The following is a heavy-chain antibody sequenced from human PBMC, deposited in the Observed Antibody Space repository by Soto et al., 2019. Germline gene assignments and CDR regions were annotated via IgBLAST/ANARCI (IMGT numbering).Heavy chain of an antibody. J-gene: IGHJ6*02. CDR2: IVVGSGNT. Sequence: SVKVSCKASGFTFTSSAVQWVRQARGQRLEWIGWIVVGSGNTNYAQKFQERVTITRDMSTSTAYMELSSLRSEDTAVYYCAADLYSGYYYYYYYGMDVWGQGTTVTVSS. V-gene: IGHV1-58*01. CDR3: AADLYSGYYYYYYYGMDV. D-gene: IGHD5-12*01. CDR1: GFTFTSSA.